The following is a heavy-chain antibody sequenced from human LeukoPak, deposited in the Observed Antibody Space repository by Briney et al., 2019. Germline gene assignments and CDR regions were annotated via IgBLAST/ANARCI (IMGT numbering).Heavy chain of an antibody. V-gene: IGHV3-48*01. CDR2: ISSSSRTI. J-gene: IGHJ4*02. Sequence: GGSLRLSCAASGFTFSSYSMNWVRQAPGKGLEWVSYISSSSRTIYYADSVEGRFTISRDNAKDSLYLQMNSLRAEDTAVYYCARSGSYYPNFDYWGQGTLVTVSS. D-gene: IGHD1-26*01. CDR1: GFTFSSYS. CDR3: ARSGSYYPNFDY.